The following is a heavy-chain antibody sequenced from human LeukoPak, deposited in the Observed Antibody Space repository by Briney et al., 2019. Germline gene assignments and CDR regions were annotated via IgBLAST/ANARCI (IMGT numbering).Heavy chain of an antibody. J-gene: IGHJ4*02. CDR2: INGSGGST. CDR3: AEGERGYSYGIYNY. D-gene: IGHD5-18*01. CDR1: GFTFSSYA. Sequence: GGSLRLSCAASGFTFSSYAMSLVRQAPGKGLEWVSAINGSGGSTYYADSVKGRFTISRDNSKNTLYLQMNSLRAEDTAVYYCAEGERGYSYGIYNYWGQGTLVTVSS. V-gene: IGHV3-23*01.